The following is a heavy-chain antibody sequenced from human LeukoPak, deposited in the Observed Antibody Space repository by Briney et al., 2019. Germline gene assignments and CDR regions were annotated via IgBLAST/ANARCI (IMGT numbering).Heavy chain of an antibody. D-gene: IGHD2-2*01. CDR1: GFTFSSYS. V-gene: IGHV3-21*01. CDR3: ARVTLIVVVAWFDP. CDR2: SSSSSSYI. Sequence: GGSLRLSCAASGFTFSSYSMNWVRQAPGKGLEWVSSSSSSSSYIYYADSVKGRFTISRDNAKNSLYLQMNSLRAEDTAVYYCARVTLIVVVAWFDPWGQGTLVTVS. J-gene: IGHJ5*02.